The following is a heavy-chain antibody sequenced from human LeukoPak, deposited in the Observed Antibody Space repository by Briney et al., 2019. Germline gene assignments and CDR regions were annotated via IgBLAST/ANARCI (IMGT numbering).Heavy chain of an antibody. J-gene: IGHJ6*03. Sequence: ASVKVSCNASGGTFSSYAISWVRHAPGQGLEWMGRIIPIFGTANYAQKFQGRVTITTDESTSTAYMELSSLRSEDTAVYYCARADYDFWSGYPDIYYMDVWGKGTTVTVSS. CDR2: IIPIFGTA. CDR1: GGTFSSYA. D-gene: IGHD3-3*01. CDR3: ARADYDFWSGYPDIYYMDV. V-gene: IGHV1-69*05.